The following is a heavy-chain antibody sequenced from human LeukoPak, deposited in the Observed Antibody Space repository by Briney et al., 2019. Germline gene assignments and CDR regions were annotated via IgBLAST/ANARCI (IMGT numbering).Heavy chain of an antibody. CDR2: IYTSGST. Sequence: PSQTLSLTCTVSGGSISSGSYYWSWIRQPAGKGLEWIGRIYTSGSTNYNPSLKSRVTISVDTSKHQFSLKLSSVTAADTAVYYCARDRYDSKRYYYYMDVWGKGTTVTVSS. V-gene: IGHV4-61*02. CDR1: GGSISSGSYY. J-gene: IGHJ6*03. D-gene: IGHD3-3*01. CDR3: ARDRYDSKRYYYYMDV.